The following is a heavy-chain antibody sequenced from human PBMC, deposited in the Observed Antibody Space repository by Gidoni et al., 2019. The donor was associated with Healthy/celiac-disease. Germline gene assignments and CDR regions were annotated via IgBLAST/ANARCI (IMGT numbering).Heavy chain of an antibody. Sequence: EVQLVESGGGLVKPGGSLRLSCAASGFTFSSYSRNWVRQAPGKGLEWVSSISSSSSYIYYADSVKGRFTISRDNAKNSLYLQMNSLRAEDTAVYYCARDITGTTAAFDIWGQGTMVTVSS. V-gene: IGHV3-21*01. CDR3: ARDITGTTAAFDI. J-gene: IGHJ3*02. CDR1: GFTFSSYS. D-gene: IGHD1-20*01. CDR2: ISSSSSYI.